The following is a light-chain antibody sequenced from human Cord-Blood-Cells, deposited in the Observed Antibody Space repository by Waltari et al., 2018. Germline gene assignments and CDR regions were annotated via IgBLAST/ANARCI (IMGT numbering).Light chain of an antibody. J-gene: IGKJ4*01. V-gene: IGKV1-8*01. Sequence: AIRMTQSPSSFSASTGDRVAITCRASQGISSYLAWYQQKPGNTPKLLIYSASTLQSGVPSRFSGSESGTDVTLTISCRQSEDFATCYCQQYYSYPLTFGGGTKVEIK. CDR1: QGISSY. CDR3: QQYYSYPLT. CDR2: SAS.